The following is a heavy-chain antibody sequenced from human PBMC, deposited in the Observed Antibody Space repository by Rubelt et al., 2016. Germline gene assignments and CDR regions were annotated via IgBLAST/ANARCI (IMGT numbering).Heavy chain of an antibody. J-gene: IGHJ1*01. Sequence: EVQLVQSGAEVKKPGESLRISCKGSGYIFTNYWIGWVRQMPGKGLEWMGIIYPGDSDTRYSPSFQGQVSISADKSSSTAYLQWSRLKASDTAMYYCARLFGGTNYNCFQHWGQGTLVTVSS. CDR2: IYPGDSDT. D-gene: IGHD1-26*01. CDR1: GYIFTNYW. CDR3: ARLFGGTNYNCFQH. V-gene: IGHV5-51*01.